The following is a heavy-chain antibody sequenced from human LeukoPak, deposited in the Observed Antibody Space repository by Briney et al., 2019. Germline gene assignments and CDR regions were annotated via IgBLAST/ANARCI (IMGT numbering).Heavy chain of an antibody. D-gene: IGHD6-19*01. CDR2: IYYSGST. J-gene: IGHJ4*02. Sequence: SETLSLTCTVSGGSISSSSYYWGWIRQPPGKGLEWIGSIYYSGSTYYNPSLKSRVTISVDTSKNQFSLKLSSVTAADTAVYYRARAHSSGWYYFDYWGQGTLVTVSS. V-gene: IGHV4-39*01. CDR1: GGSISSSSYY. CDR3: ARAHSSGWYYFDY.